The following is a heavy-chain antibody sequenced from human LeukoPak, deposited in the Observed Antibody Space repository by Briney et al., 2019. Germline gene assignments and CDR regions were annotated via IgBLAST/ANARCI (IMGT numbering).Heavy chain of an antibody. D-gene: IGHD6-19*01. CDR1: GGSLSGYH. J-gene: IGHJ4*02. CDR2: IYSSGNT. Sequence: SETLSLTCAVSGGSLSGYHWSWLRQPAGKGLEWIGRIYSSGNTNYNPSLKSRVTMSVDTSKNQSSLKLRSVTAADTAVYYCATFPAAVAGTGYWGQGTLVTVSS. V-gene: IGHV4-4*07. CDR3: ATFPAAVAGTGY.